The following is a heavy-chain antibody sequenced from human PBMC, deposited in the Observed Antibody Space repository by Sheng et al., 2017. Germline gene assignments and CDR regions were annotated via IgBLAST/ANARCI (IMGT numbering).Heavy chain of an antibody. J-gene: IGHJ6*02. D-gene: IGHD3-16*02. V-gene: IGHV1-69*01. CDR1: GGTFSSYA. CDR3: ARQSLGELSFRYYGMDV. Sequence: QVQLVQSGAEVKKPGSSVKVSCKASGGTFSSYAISWVRQAPGQGLEWMGGIIPIFGTANYAQKFQGRVTITADESTSTAYMELSSLRSEDTAVYYCARQSLGELSFRYYGMDVWGQGTTVTVSS. CDR2: IIPIFGTA.